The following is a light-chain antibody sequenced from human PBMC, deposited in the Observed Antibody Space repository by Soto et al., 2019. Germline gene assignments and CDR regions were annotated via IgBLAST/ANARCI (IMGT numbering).Light chain of an antibody. Sequence: QLVLTQSSSASASLGSSVRLTCTLSSGHSSYIIAWHQQQPGKAPRFLMKLEGSGSYNRGSGVPDRFSGSSSGADRYLTISHLHFEDEAQYSCHPWESDPAVFGGGT. CDR1: SGHSSYI. V-gene: IGLV4-60*02. CDR3: HPWESDPAV. J-gene: IGLJ2*01. CDR2: LEGSGSY.